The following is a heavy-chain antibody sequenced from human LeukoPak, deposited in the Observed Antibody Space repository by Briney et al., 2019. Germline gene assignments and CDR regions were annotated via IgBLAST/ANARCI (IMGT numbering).Heavy chain of an antibody. J-gene: IGHJ4*02. D-gene: IGHD3-10*01. CDR2: IYYSGST. V-gene: IGHV4-59*01. Sequence: PSETLSLTCTVSGGSISSYYWSWIRQPPGKGLEWIGYIYYSGSTNYNPSLKSRVTISVDTSKNQFSLKLSSVTAADTAVYYCARGYPGGLRGYFDYWGQGTLVTVSS. CDR1: GGSISSYY. CDR3: ARGYPGGLRGYFDY.